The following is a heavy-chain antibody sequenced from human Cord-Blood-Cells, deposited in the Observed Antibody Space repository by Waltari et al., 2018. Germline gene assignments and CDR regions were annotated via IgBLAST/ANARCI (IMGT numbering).Heavy chain of an antibody. V-gene: IGHV3-53*01. J-gene: IGHJ2*01. CDR3: ARVPDL. Sequence: EVPLVESGGGLIQPGGSLRLSCAASGFTVSSNYMSWVRQAPGKGGEWVAVICGGGGTYCPGAGKGRYPSSRDKCRSTRYRQMNSRRDGDTAVEYCARVPDLCGRGTLDTVSA. CDR1: GFTVSSNY. CDR2: ICGGGGT.